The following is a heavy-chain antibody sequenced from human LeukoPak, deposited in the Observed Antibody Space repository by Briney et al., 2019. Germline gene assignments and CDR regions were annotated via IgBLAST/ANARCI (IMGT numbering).Heavy chain of an antibody. V-gene: IGHV4-34*01. CDR3: ARARRITMIVVAAAPFDY. Sequence: PSETLSLTCAVYGGSLSGYYWSWIRQPPGKGLEWIGEINHSGSTNYNPSLKSRVTISVDTSKNQFSLKLSSVTAADTAVYYCARARRITMIVVAAAPFDYWGQGTLVTVSS. J-gene: IGHJ4*02. CDR1: GGSLSGYY. CDR2: INHSGST. D-gene: IGHD3-22*01.